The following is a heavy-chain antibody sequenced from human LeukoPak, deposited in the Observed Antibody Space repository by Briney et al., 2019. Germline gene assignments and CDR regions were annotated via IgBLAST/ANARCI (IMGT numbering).Heavy chain of an antibody. CDR2: INPSGGSA. CDR3: ASKDTSGWYEEA. J-gene: IGHJ5*02. Sequence: EASVKVSCKASGHTFTTYYMHWVRQAPGQGLEWMGVINPSGGSASYAQKFQGRITMTRDTSTSTVYVELSSLRSEDTAVYYCASKDTSGWYEEAWGQGTLVTVSS. D-gene: IGHD6-19*01. V-gene: IGHV1-46*01. CDR1: GHTFTTYY.